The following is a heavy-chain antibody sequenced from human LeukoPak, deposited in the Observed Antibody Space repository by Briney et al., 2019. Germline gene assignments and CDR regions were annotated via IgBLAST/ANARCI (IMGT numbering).Heavy chain of an antibody. D-gene: IGHD3-10*01. J-gene: IGHJ4*02. CDR1: GGSISSSSYY. Sequence: SETLSLTCTVSGGSISSSSYYWGWIRQPPGKGLEWIGSIYYSGSTYYNPSLKSRVTISVDTSKNQFSLKLSSVTAAATAVYYRAREYSLGSFDPRYWGPGHLVTVSS. CDR3: AREYSLGSFDPRY. CDR2: IYYSGST. V-gene: IGHV4-39*07.